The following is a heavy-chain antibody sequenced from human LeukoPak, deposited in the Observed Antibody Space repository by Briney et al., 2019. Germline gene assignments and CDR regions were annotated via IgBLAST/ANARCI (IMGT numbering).Heavy chain of an antibody. D-gene: IGHD3-9*01. CDR1: GFTFSSYA. CDR3: AKDRLIWTGYHTWFDP. J-gene: IGHJ5*02. Sequence: GGSLRLSCAASGFTFSSYAMSWVRQAPGKGLEWVSAISASGSTFCADSVKGRFTISRDNSKNTLYLQMNSLRAEDTAIYYCAKDRLIWTGYHTWFDPWGQGTLVTVSS. V-gene: IGHV3-23*01. CDR2: ISASGST.